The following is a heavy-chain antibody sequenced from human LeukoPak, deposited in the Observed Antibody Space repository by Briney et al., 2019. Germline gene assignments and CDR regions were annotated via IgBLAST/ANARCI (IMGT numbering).Heavy chain of an antibody. V-gene: IGHV1-18*01. J-gene: IGHJ5*02. CDR3: VRDPTAAASTDDWFDP. Sequence: ASVKVSRKASGYTFTSSGISWVRQAPGQGLEWMGWISAYNGDTNSAQKLQGRVSMTTDTSTNTAYMELRSLRSDDTAVYYCVRDPTAAASTDDWFDPWGQGTLVTVSS. CDR1: GYTFTSSG. CDR2: ISAYNGDT. D-gene: IGHD6-13*01.